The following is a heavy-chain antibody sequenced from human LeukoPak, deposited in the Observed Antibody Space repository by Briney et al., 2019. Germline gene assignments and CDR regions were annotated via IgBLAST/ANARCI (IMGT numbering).Heavy chain of an antibody. CDR1: GFTFSSYG. J-gene: IGHJ4*02. D-gene: IGHD6-19*01. V-gene: IGHV3-23*01. CDR3: AKGYSSGWAFDY. Sequence: GGSLRLSCAASGFTFSSYGMSWVRQAPGKGLEWVSAISGSGGSTYYADSVKGRFTISRDNSKNTLYLQMNSLRAEDTAVYYCAKGYSSGWAFDYWGQGTLVTVSS. CDR2: ISGSGGST.